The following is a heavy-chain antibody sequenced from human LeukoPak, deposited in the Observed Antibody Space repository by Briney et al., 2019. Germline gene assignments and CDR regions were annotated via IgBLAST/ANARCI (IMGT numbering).Heavy chain of an antibody. CDR1: GFTFSSYA. CDR2: ISYDGSNK. Sequence: PGGSLRLSCAASGFTFSSYAMHWVRQAPGKGLEWVAVISYDGSNKYYADSVKGRFTISRDNSKNTLYLQMNSLRAEDTAVYYCAKSPAAHYYYYYMDVWGKGTTVTVSS. V-gene: IGHV3-30-3*02. J-gene: IGHJ6*03. CDR3: AKSPAAHYYYYYMDV. D-gene: IGHD2-2*01.